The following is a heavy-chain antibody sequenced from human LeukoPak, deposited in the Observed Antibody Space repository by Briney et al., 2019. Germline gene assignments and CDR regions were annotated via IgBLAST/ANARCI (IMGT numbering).Heavy chain of an antibody. V-gene: IGHV4-4*02. CDR2: IYYSTST. CDR1: GGSISSSNW. Sequence: SGTLSLTCAVSGGSISSSNWSSWVRQPPAQGLAWSGYIYYSTSTYYNPSLKRRVTISVDTSKNQISLKLSSVTAADTAVYYCARRSVVGYCSGGSCQDAFDIWGQGTMVTVSS. J-gene: IGHJ3*02. CDR3: ARRSVVGYCSGGSCQDAFDI. D-gene: IGHD2-15*01.